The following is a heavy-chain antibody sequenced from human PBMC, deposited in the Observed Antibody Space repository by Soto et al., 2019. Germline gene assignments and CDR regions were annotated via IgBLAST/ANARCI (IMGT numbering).Heavy chain of an antibody. D-gene: IGHD6-6*01. CDR2: ISDYNGNT. CDR1: GYTFNTYG. V-gene: IGHV1-18*04. J-gene: IGHJ6*02. Sequence: QVQLVQSGSEVKKPGASVKVSCKASGYTFNTYGISWVRQVPGQGPEWMGWISDYNGNTNYAQKFQGRATMTTDGSTSTAYMELRSLTSDDTAVYYCARDLPRRAARFFGMDVWGQGTTVTVAS. CDR3: ARDLPRRAARFFGMDV.